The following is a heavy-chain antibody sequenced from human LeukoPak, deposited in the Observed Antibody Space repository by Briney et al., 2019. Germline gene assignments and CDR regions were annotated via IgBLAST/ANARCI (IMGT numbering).Heavy chain of an antibody. Sequence: ASVEVSCKASGYTFIDYYMHWVRQAPGQGLEWMAWINPNSGDTNSAQKFQGRVTMTRDTSISTVYMELSRLRSDDTAIYYCARVTGKNWGTYWGQGTLVTVSS. J-gene: IGHJ4*02. V-gene: IGHV1-2*02. D-gene: IGHD7-27*01. CDR1: GYTFIDYY. CDR3: ARVTGKNWGTY. CDR2: INPNSGDT.